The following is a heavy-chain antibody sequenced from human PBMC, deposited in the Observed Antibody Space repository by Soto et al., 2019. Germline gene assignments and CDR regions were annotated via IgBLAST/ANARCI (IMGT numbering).Heavy chain of an antibody. CDR1: GFTLSSYD. V-gene: IGHV3-13*01. Sequence: GGSLRLSCAGSGFTLSSYDMHWVRQATGKGLEWVSAIGTAGDTYYPGSVKGRFTISRENAKNSLYLQMNSLRAEDTAVYYCARGYESAYYYYYGMDVWGQGTTVTVSS. J-gene: IGHJ6*02. D-gene: IGHD2-15*01. CDR3: ARGYESAYYYYYGMDV. CDR2: IGTAGDT.